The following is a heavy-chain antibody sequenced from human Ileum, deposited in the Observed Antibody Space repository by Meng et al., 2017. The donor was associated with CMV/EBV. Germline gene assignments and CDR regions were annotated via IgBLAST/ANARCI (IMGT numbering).Heavy chain of an antibody. CDR1: GFTFSSYA. J-gene: IGHJ4*02. CDR2: ISYDGSNK. CDR3: ARDPSFDSSGPDAYYFDY. Sequence: GESLKISCAASGFTFSSYAMHWVRQAPGKGLEWVAVISYDGSNKYYADSVKGRFTISRDNSKNTLYLQMNSLRAEDTAVYYCARDPSFDSSGPDAYYFDYCGQGRLVTVSS. V-gene: IGHV3-30-3*01. D-gene: IGHD3-22*01.